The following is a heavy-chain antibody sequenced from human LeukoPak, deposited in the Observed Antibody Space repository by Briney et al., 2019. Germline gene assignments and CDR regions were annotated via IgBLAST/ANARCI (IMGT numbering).Heavy chain of an antibody. V-gene: IGHV3-23*01. Sequence: GGSLRLSCAASGFTFTGHAMTWVRQAPGKGLEWVAVISGSGGTTYYADSVKGRFIIFRDNSKNTLYLQMNSLTGADTALYYCAKDRYGDYSFEHWGQGALVAVSS. D-gene: IGHD4-17*01. CDR1: GFTFTGHA. CDR3: AKDRYGDYSFEH. J-gene: IGHJ4*02. CDR2: ISGSGGTT.